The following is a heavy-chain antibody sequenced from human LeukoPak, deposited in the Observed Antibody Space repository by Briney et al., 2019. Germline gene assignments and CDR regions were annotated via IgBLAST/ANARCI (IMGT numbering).Heavy chain of an antibody. D-gene: IGHD6-19*01. V-gene: IGHV3-48*03. CDR2: ISSSGSTI. CDR1: GFTFSSYE. Sequence: GGSLRLSCVASGFTFSSYEMNWVRQAPGKGLEWVSYISSSGSTIYYADSVKGRFTISRDNAKNSLYLQMNSLRAEDTAVYYCARDTRIAVAGTNFDYWGQGTLVTVSS. CDR3: ARDTRIAVAGTNFDY. J-gene: IGHJ4*02.